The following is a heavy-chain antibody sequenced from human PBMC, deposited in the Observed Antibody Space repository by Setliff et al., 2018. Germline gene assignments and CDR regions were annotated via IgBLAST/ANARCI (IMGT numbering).Heavy chain of an antibody. CDR1: GGTFSSYG. CDR3: AREIRNMCYFDS. D-gene: IGHD3-10*01. V-gene: IGHV1-18*01. CDR2: ISAYNGNT. J-gene: IGHJ4*01. Sequence: ASVKVSCKASGGTFSSYGISWVRQAPGQGLEWMGWISAYNGNTNYAQKLQGRVTMTTDTSTTTVYMEVASLRSDDTAIYYCAREIRNMCYFDSWGRGTLVTVSS.